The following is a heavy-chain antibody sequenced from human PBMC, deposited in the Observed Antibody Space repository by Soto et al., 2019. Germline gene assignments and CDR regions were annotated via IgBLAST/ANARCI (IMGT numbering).Heavy chain of an antibody. Sequence: QVQLQESGPGLVKPSETLSLTCTVSGGSISSYYWSWIRQPPGKGLEWIGYIYYSGSTNYNPSLKRRVTISVDTSKNQFSLKLSSVTAADTAVYYCASTPSTGYYYMDVWGKGTTVTVSS. J-gene: IGHJ6*03. CDR2: IYYSGST. CDR3: ASTPSTGYYYMDV. V-gene: IGHV4-59*08. CDR1: GGSISSYY.